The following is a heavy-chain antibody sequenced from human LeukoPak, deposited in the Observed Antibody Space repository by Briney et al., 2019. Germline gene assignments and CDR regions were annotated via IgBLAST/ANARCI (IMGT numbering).Heavy chain of an antibody. Sequence: SETLSLTCTVSGGSISSYYWSWIRQPAGKGLEWIGRIYTSGSTNYNPSLKSRVTMSVDTSKNQFSLKLSSVTAADTAVYYCARDRDSSSWYYYWYFDLWGRGTLVTVSS. CDR3: ARDRDSSSWYYYWYFDL. CDR2: IYTSGST. D-gene: IGHD6-13*01. J-gene: IGHJ2*01. CDR1: GGSISSYY. V-gene: IGHV4-4*07.